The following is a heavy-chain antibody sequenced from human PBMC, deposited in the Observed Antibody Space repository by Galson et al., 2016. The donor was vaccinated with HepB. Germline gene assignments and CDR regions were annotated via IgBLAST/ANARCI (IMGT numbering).Heavy chain of an antibody. V-gene: IGHV4-34*09. Sequence: TLSLTCDVYGGSLSGYYWSWIRQHPGKGREWIGYIYHSGGTYYNPSLKSRVTISVDTSKNQFPLKLSSVTAADTAVYYCARDRSSGSGNLGYWGQGTLVTVSS. CDR1: GGSLSGYY. CDR2: IYHSGGT. J-gene: IGHJ4*02. D-gene: IGHD3-10*01. CDR3: ARDRSSGSGNLGY.